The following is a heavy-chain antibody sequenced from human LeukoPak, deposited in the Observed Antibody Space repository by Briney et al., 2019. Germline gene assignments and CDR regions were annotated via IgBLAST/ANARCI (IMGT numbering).Heavy chain of an antibody. CDR3: AKDIGTIFGVVTPGAFDI. D-gene: IGHD3-3*01. Sequence: GGSLRLSCAASGFTFSSYSMNWVRQAPGKGLEWVSYISSSSSTIYYADSVKGRFTISRDNAKNSLYLQMNSLRAEDMALYYCAKDIGTIFGVVTPGAFDIWGQGTMVTVSS. V-gene: IGHV3-48*04. CDR1: GFTFSSYS. J-gene: IGHJ3*02. CDR2: ISSSSSTI.